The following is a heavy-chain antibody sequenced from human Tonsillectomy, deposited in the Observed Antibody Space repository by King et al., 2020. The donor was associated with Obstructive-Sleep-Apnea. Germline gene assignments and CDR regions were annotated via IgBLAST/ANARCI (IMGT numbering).Heavy chain of an antibody. CDR3: ARGVVYYDSSAGWYFDL. D-gene: IGHD3-22*01. Sequence: QLVQSGGGLVQPGGSLRLSCAASGFTFSSYSMNWVRQAPGKGLEWVSYISSSSSTIYYADSVKGRFTISRDNAKNSLYLLMNSLRAEDTAVYYCARGVVYYDSSAGWYFDLWGRGTLVTVSS. CDR2: ISSSSSTI. J-gene: IGHJ2*01. V-gene: IGHV3-48*04. CDR1: GFTFSSYS.